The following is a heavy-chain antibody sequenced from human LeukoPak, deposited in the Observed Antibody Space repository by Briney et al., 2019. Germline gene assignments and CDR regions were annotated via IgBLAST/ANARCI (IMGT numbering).Heavy chain of an antibody. CDR1: GFSFTSSA. D-gene: IGHD3-22*01. Sequence: SVKVSCKASGFSFTSSAMQWVRQARGQRLEWIGWIVVGSGNTNYAQKFQERVTITSDMCTSTAYMELSSLRCEDTAVYYCAAESSGYYYDAFDIWGQGTMVTVSS. CDR2: IVVGSGNT. V-gene: IGHV1-58*02. J-gene: IGHJ3*02. CDR3: AAESSGYYYDAFDI.